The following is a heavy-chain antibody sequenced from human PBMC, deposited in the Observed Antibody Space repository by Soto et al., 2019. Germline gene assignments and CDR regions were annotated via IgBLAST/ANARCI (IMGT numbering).Heavy chain of an antibody. J-gene: IGHJ6*03. V-gene: IGHV3-74*01. CDR1: GFTFSTYW. Sequence: EVQLVESGGGLVQPGGSPRLSCAASGFTFSTYWMHWVRQAPGKGLVWVSRINSDGSSTNYADSVQGRFTISRDNAKNTLYLQMNSLRAEDTAVYYCARIRALGYMDVWGKGTTATVSS. D-gene: IGHD3-10*01. CDR3: ARIRALGYMDV. CDR2: INSDGSST.